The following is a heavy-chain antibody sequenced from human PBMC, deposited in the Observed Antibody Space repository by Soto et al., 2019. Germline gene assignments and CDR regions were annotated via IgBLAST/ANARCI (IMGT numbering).Heavy chain of an antibody. J-gene: IGHJ4*02. Sequence: QITLKESGPTLVKPTQTLTLTCTFSGFSLSTTGVGVGWIRQPPGKALEWLALIYWDDDKRYSPSLKSRLTITKDTSKTQVVLTMTTMDPMDTATYYCAHATPVTTGGDCWGQGTLVTVSS. CDR1: GFSLSTTGVG. CDR3: AHATPVTTGGDC. D-gene: IGHD4-17*01. V-gene: IGHV2-5*02. CDR2: IYWDDDK.